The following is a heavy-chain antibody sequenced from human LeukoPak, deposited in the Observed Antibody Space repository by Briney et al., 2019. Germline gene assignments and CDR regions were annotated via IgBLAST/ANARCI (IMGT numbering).Heavy chain of an antibody. Sequence: GGSLRLSCAASGFTFSSYSMNWVRQAPGKGLEWVSSISSSSSYIYYADSVKGRFTISRDNAKNSLYLQMNSLRAEDTAVYYCAGDGFREDSYVMEGYGMDVWGQGTTVTVSS. CDR1: GFTFSSYS. J-gene: IGHJ6*02. CDR3: AGDGFREDSYVMEGYGMDV. CDR2: ISSSSSYI. D-gene: IGHD5-18*01. V-gene: IGHV3-21*01.